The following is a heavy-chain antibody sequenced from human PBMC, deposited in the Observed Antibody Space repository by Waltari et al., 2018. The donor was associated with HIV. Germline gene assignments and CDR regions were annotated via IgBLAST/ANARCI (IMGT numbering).Heavy chain of an antibody. CDR2: INVGNYNT. D-gene: IGHD3-3*01. CDR3: AREYDFWSGGYHYYGMDV. Sequence: QVQLVQSGAVVKKPGASVRISCETSGYTFISYALHWVRQAHGQRPEWMGWINVGNYNTKYSQKFQDRVTITGDTSASTGYLDLSSLTSEDTAVYFCAREYDFWSGGYHYYGMDVWGQGTTVTVSS. V-gene: IGHV1-3*01. J-gene: IGHJ6*02. CDR1: GYTFISYA.